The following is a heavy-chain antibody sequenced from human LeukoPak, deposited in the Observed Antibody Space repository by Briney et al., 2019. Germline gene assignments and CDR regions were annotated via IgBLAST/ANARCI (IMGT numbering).Heavy chain of an antibody. CDR3: ARLPYCSGGSCYCDY. D-gene: IGHD2-15*01. J-gene: IGHJ4*02. CDR2: IYYSGST. Sequence: SETLSLTCTVSGGSISSSRYYWGWIRQPPGKGLEWIGSIYYSGSTYYNPSLKSRVTISVDTSKNPSSLTLSSVTAADTAVYYCARLPYCSGGSCYCDYWGQGTLVTVSS. CDR1: GGSISSSRYY. V-gene: IGHV4-39*01.